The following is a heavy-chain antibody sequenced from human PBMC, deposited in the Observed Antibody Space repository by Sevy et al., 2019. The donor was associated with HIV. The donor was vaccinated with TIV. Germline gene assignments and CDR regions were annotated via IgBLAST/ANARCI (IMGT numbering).Heavy chain of an antibody. CDR2: ISYDSTYK. CDR1: GFNFNNYG. CDR3: AKDLKQFWPQDSYYGMDV. Sequence: GGSLRLSCAASGFNFNNYGMNWVRQTPGKGLEWVAVISYDSTYKFFTDSVKGRFSISRDNSKNTVDLQLNSLRPEDTAGYYCAKDLKQFWPQDSYYGMDVWGLGTTVTVSS. V-gene: IGHV3-30*18. D-gene: IGHD2-15*01. J-gene: IGHJ6*02.